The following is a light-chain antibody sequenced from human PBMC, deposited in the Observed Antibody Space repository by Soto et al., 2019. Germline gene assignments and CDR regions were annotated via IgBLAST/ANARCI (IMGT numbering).Light chain of an antibody. CDR3: ASYSTITPFV. CDR2: EVT. J-gene: IGLJ1*01. CDR1: STDVGAYNY. V-gene: IGLV2-14*01. Sequence: QSALTQPPSASGSPGQSVTISCTGTSTDVGAYNYVSWYQQHPGKAPKLMIYEVTNRPSGISNRFFGSKSGNTASLTISGLRAEDEADYICASYSTITPFVFGTGTKLTVL.